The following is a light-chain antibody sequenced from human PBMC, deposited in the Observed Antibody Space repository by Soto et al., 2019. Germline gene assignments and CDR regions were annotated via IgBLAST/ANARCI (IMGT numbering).Light chain of an antibody. Sequence: QSALTQPASVSGSPGQSITLSCTGTSSDVGVFHYVSWYQQHPGKAPKLIIYEVTIRPSGVSNRFSGSKSGNTASLTISGLQAEDEADYYCSSYTTSAPYVFGSGNQLTVL. V-gene: IGLV2-14*01. CDR2: EVT. J-gene: IGLJ1*01. CDR3: SSYTTSAPYV. CDR1: SSDVGVFHY.